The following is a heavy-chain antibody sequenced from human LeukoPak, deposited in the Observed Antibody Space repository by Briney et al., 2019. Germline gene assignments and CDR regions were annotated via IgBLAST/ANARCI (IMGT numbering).Heavy chain of an antibody. Sequence: GMSLRLSCAASGFTFSSYGMHWVRQAPGKGLEWVAVISYDGSNKYYADSVTGRFTISRDNSKNTLYLQTNSLRAEDTAVYYCVKASSATVPILDYWGQGTLVTVSS. CDR3: VKASSATVPILDY. V-gene: IGHV3-30*18. D-gene: IGHD4-17*01. CDR2: ISYDGSNK. CDR1: GFTFSSYG. J-gene: IGHJ4*02.